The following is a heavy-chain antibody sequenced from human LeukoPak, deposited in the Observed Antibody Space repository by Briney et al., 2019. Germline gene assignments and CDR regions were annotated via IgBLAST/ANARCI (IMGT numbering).Heavy chain of an antibody. Sequence: GASVKVSCKASGYTFTSYGLSWVRQAPGQGLEWMGWISGYNGNTNYAQKFRGRVTMTTDTSTSTAYMELRSLRSDDTAVYYCARDLPHYYSDNSGLHVFDVWGQGTMVTVSS. J-gene: IGHJ3*01. CDR1: GYTFTSYG. CDR2: ISGYNGNT. D-gene: IGHD3-22*01. V-gene: IGHV1-18*04. CDR3: ARDLPHYYSDNSGLHVFDV.